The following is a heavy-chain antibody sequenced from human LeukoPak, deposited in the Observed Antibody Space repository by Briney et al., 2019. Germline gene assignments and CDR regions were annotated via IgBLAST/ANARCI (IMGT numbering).Heavy chain of an antibody. J-gene: IGHJ4*02. Sequence: SETLSLTCTVSGGSISSYYWSWIRQPPGKGLEWIGYIYYSGSTNYNPSLKSRVTISVDTSKNQFSLKLSSVTAADTAVYYCARDRGMVRGVSNFDYWGQGTLVTVSS. V-gene: IGHV4-59*01. D-gene: IGHD3-10*01. CDR3: ARDRGMVRGVSNFDY. CDR1: GGSISSYY. CDR2: IYYSGST.